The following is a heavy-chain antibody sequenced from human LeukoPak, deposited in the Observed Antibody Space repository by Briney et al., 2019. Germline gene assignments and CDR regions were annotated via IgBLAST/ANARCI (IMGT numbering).Heavy chain of an antibody. V-gene: IGHV3-21*01. CDR3: ARGIGSSGWYAADY. CDR1: GFTFSSYS. Sequence: GGSLRLSCAASGFTFSSYSMNWVRQAPGKGLEWVSSISSSSSYIYYADSVKGRFTISRDNAKNSLYLQMNSLRAEDTAAYYCARGIGSSGWYAADYWGQGTLVTVSS. D-gene: IGHD6-19*01. CDR2: ISSSSSYI. J-gene: IGHJ4*02.